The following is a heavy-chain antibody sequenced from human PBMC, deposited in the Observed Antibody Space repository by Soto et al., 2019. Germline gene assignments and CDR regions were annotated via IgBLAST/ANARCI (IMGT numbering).Heavy chain of an antibody. CDR1: GGTFSSYT. CDR3: ANSARTSTFGGVTLRDNY. CDR2: IIPILGIA. V-gene: IGHV1-69*02. Sequence: QVQLVQSGAEVKKPGSSVKVSCKASGGTFSSYTISWVRQAPGQGLEWMGRIIPILGIANYAQKFQGRVTITADKATSTAYMELSSLRSEDTAVYYCANSARTSTFGGVTLRDNYWGQGTLVTVSS. J-gene: IGHJ4*02. D-gene: IGHD3-16*01.